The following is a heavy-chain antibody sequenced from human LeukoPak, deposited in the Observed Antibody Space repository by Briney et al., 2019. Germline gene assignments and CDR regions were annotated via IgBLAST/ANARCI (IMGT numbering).Heavy chain of an antibody. CDR1: GYTFTGYY. D-gene: IGHD4-17*01. Sequence: SVTLPCKASGYTFTGYYMHWVRQAPGQGLEWMGWINPNSGGTNYAQKFQGRITMTRDTSISTAYMELSRLRSDDTAVYYCARYNGDYAFDYWGAGSLVTVSS. V-gene: IGHV1-2*02. CDR3: ARYNGDYAFDY. J-gene: IGHJ4*02. CDR2: INPNSGGT.